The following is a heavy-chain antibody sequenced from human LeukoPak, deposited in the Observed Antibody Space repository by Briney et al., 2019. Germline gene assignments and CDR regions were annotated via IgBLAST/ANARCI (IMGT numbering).Heavy chain of an antibody. CDR2: ISTYNGNT. Sequence: ASVKVSCKASGYTFTNYAISWVRQAPGQGLEWMGWISTYNGNTNYAQNLQGRVTMTTDTSTSTAYMELRSLRSDDTAVYYCARAPPEGGGRFDPWGQGTLVTVSS. D-gene: IGHD3-16*01. CDR1: GYTFTNYA. J-gene: IGHJ5*02. CDR3: ARAPPEGGGRFDP. V-gene: IGHV1-18*01.